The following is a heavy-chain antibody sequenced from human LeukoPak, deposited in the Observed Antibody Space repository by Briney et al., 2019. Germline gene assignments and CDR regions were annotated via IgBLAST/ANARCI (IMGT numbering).Heavy chain of an antibody. Sequence: NPSETLSLTCTVSGGSISSSSYYWSWIRQPAGKGLEWIGRIYTSGSTNYNPSLKSRVTMSVDTSKNQFSLKLSSVTAADTAVYYCARETPITIFGVVIIGGYDNWFDPWGQGTLVTVSS. CDR1: GGSISSSSYY. J-gene: IGHJ5*02. D-gene: IGHD3-3*01. V-gene: IGHV4-61*02. CDR2: IYTSGST. CDR3: ARETPITIFGVVIIGGYDNWFDP.